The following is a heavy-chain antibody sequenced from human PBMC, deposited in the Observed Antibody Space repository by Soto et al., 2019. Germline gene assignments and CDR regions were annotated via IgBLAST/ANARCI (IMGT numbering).Heavy chain of an antibody. J-gene: IGHJ4*02. CDR3: ARHHMSGYYYY. Sequence: QLQLQESGPGLVKPSETLSLTCTVSGGSISSSSYYWGWIRQPPGKGLEWIGSIYYSGSTYYNPSLKSRVTISVDTSKNQFSLKLSSVTAADTAVYYCARHHMSGYYYYWGQGTLVTVSS. CDR1: GGSISSSSYY. CDR2: IYYSGST. V-gene: IGHV4-39*01. D-gene: IGHD3-22*01.